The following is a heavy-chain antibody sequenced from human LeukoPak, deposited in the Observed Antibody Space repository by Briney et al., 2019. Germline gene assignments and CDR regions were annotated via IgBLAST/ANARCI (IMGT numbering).Heavy chain of an antibody. CDR3: ASPYSSSWGLDY. J-gene: IGHJ4*02. V-gene: IGHV1-3*01. CDR1: GYTFTSYA. Sequence: ASVTVSCKASGYTFTSYAMHWVRQAPGQRLEWMGWINAGNGNTKYSQKFQGRVTITRDTSASTAYMELSSLRSEVTAAYYCASPYSSSWGLDYWGQGTLVTVSS. D-gene: IGHD6-13*01. CDR2: INAGNGNT.